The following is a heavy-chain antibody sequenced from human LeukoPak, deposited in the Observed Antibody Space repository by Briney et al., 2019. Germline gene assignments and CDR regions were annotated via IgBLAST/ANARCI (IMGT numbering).Heavy chain of an antibody. CDR2: VEPEDSET. J-gene: IGHJ4*02. CDR3: ATARGVMIVVGPPDY. Sequence: ASVKISCKDSGYTFTNYYMHWVQQAPGKRREWMGLVEPEDSETIYAGKFQGRLTITAETSTDTGYIGLSSLRSEDTAVYFCATARGVMIVVGPPDYWGEGTLVTVSS. V-gene: IGHV1-69-2*01. D-gene: IGHD3-22*01. CDR1: GYTFTNYY.